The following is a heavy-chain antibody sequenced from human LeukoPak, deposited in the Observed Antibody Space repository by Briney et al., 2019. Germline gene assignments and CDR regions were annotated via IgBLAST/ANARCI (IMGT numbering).Heavy chain of an antibody. Sequence: DSVKVSCKASGYTFTSYDINWVRQATGQGLEWMGWMNPNSGNTGYAQKFQGRVTMTRNTSISTAYMELSSLRSEDTAVYYCARGLGTILTGYYFDYWGQGTLVTVSS. J-gene: IGHJ4*02. CDR2: MNPNSGNT. V-gene: IGHV1-8*01. CDR1: GYTFTSYD. D-gene: IGHD3-9*01. CDR3: ARGLGTILTGYYFDY.